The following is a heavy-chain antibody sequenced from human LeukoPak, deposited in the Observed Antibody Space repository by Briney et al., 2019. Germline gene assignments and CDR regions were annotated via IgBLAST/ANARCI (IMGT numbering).Heavy chain of an antibody. Sequence: PSETLSLTCTASGGSISSSSYYWGWIRQPPGKGLEWIGSIYYSGSTYYNPSLKSRVTISVDTSKNQFSLKLSSVTAADTAVYYCATELQIFGVGPVSRYRGKFDPWGQGTLVTVSS. CDR2: IYYSGST. CDR1: GGSISSSSYY. D-gene: IGHD3-3*01. CDR3: ATELQIFGVGPVSRYRGKFDP. J-gene: IGHJ5*02. V-gene: IGHV4-39*01.